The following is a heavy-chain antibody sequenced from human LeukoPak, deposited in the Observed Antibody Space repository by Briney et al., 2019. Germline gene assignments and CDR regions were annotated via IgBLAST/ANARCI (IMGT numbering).Heavy chain of an antibody. J-gene: IGHJ4*02. CDR2: INPGDSDT. V-gene: IGHV5-51*01. CDR3: GRLYGSGSFYHHFDK. D-gene: IGHD3-10*01. Sequence: GESLKISCKGSGYRFSSYWIAWVRQVPGKGLEWMGIINPGDSDTRYSPSFQGQVGISADKSIRTAFLQWSSLKASDTAMYYCGRLYGSGSFYHHFDKWGQGTLVTVSS. CDR1: GYRFSSYW.